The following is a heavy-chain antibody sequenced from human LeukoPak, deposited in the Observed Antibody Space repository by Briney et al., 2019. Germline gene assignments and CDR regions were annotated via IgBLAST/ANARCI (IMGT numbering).Heavy chain of an antibody. CDR3: ARHRQSSSSWYFDL. V-gene: IGHV3-23*01. CDR1: GFTFSSYG. D-gene: IGHD6-13*01. CDR2: ISSSGGST. Sequence: GGSLRLSCAASGFTFSSYGMRWVRQAPGKGLEWVSTISSSGGSTYYADSVKGRFTISRDNSKNTLYLQMNSLRAEDTAVYYCARHRQSSSSWYFDLWGRGILVTVSS. J-gene: IGHJ2*01.